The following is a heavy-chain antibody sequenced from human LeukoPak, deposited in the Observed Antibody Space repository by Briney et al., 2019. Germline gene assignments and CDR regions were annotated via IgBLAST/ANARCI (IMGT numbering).Heavy chain of an antibody. V-gene: IGHV3-7*01. CDR3: ARAGGPYSGIAFDI. CDR1: GFTFSSYW. Sequence: PGGSLRLSCAASGFTFSSYWMSWVRQAPGKGLEWVANIKQDGSEKYYVDSVKGRFTISRDNAKNSLYLQMNSLRAEDTAVYYCARAGGPYSGIAFDIWGQGTMVTVSS. CDR2: IKQDGSEK. D-gene: IGHD2-15*01. J-gene: IGHJ3*02.